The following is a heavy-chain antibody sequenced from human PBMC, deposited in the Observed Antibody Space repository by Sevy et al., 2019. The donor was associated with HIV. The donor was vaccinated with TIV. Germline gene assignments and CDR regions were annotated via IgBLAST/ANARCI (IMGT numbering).Heavy chain of an antibody. D-gene: IGHD6-19*01. CDR2: ISSNGGST. V-gene: IGHV3-64D*06. Sequence: GGSLRVSCSASGFTFSSYAMHWVRQAPGKGLEYVSAISSNGGSTYYADSVKGRLTISRDNSKNTLYLQMSSLRAEDTAVYYCVKDLSVAGYFDFDYWGQGTLVTVSS. CDR3: VKDLSVAGYFDFDY. J-gene: IGHJ4*02. CDR1: GFTFSSYA.